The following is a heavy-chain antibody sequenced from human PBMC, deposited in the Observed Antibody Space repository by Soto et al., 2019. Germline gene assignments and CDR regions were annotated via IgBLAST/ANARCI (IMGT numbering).Heavy chain of an antibody. V-gene: IGHV4-31*03. Sequence: PSETLSLTCTVSGGSISSGGYYWSWIRQHPGKGLEWIGYIYYSGSTYYNPSLKSRVTISVDTSKNQFSLKLSSVTAADTAVYYCARVGAQYVPYYFDYWGQGTLVTVSS. CDR1: GGSISSGGYY. J-gene: IGHJ4*02. CDR3: ARVGAQYVPYYFDY. D-gene: IGHD3-16*01. CDR2: IYYSGST.